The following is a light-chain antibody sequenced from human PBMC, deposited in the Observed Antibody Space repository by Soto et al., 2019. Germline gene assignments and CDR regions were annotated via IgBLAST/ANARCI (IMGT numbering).Light chain of an antibody. Sequence: DIQMTQAPSTLSASVGDRVTITCRASQSISTWLAWFQQKPGNPPKLLIHDASSLESGVPSRFSGTGSGTEFTLTISSLHPDDFATYYCQQYNNYWTFGQGTKVEI. V-gene: IGKV1-5*01. CDR2: DAS. CDR1: QSISTW. J-gene: IGKJ1*01. CDR3: QQYNNYWT.